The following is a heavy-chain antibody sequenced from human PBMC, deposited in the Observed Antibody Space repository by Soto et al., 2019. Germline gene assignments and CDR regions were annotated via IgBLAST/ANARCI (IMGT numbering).Heavy chain of an antibody. J-gene: IGHJ3*02. D-gene: IGHD2-21*02. CDR3: ARVPGVVVSADDAFDI. V-gene: IGHV4-4*02. CDR1: GGSVSSSNW. Sequence: QVQLQESGPGLVKPSGTLSLTCAVSGGSVSSSNWWSWVRQSPGKGLEWMGEIYHSGSAHYNPSLKSRHTISRDKSKNQFSLRLTSVTAADTAVYYCARVPGVVVSADDAFDIWGPGTRVIVSS. CDR2: IYHSGSA.